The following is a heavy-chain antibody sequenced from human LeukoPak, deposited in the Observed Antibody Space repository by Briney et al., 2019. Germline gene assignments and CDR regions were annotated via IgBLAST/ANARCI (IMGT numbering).Heavy chain of an antibody. V-gene: IGHV1-18*01. Sequence: GASVKVSCKASGYTFTSYGISRVRQAPGQGLEWMGWISAYNGNTNYAQKLQGRVTMTTDTSTSTAYMELRSLRSDDTAVYYCARAWGVSIVVVTATIFDYWGQGTLVTVSS. CDR2: ISAYNGNT. J-gene: IGHJ4*02. CDR3: ARAWGVSIVVVTATIFDY. D-gene: IGHD2-21*02. CDR1: GYTFTSYG.